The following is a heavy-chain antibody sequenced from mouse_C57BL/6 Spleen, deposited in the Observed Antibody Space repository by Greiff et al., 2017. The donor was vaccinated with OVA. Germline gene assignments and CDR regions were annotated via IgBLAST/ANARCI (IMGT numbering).Heavy chain of an antibody. D-gene: IGHD1-1*01. CDR2: IYPGDGDT. CDR1: GYAFSSSW. V-gene: IGHV1-82*01. CDR3: APITTVVATGYFDV. Sequence: VQLMESGPELVKPGASVKISCKASGYAFSSSWMNWVKQRPGKGLEWIGRIYPGDGDTNYNGKFKGKATLTADKSSSTAYMQLSSLTSEDSAVYFCAPITTVVATGYFDVWGTGTTVTVSS. J-gene: IGHJ1*03.